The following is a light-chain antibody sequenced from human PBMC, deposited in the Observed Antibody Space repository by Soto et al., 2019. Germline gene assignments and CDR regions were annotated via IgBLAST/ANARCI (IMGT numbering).Light chain of an antibody. V-gene: IGKV3-11*01. CDR2: DAS. CDR3: QYRGIWPPGAT. CDR1: QSINNY. Sequence: EIVLTQSPVTLSWSPGERATLSCRASQSINNYLAWYQQKPGQPPRLVIYDASNRATAIPVRFSGSGSGTDFTLTISSLEPEDSAVYYCQYRGIWPPGATFGGGTKVEIK. J-gene: IGKJ4*01.